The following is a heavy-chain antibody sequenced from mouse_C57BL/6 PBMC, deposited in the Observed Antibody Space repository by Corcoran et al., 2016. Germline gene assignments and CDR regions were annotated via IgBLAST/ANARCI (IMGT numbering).Heavy chain of an antibody. CDR2: INPNNGGT. CDR3: ASRGYDGNYWYFDV. D-gene: IGHD2-3*01. V-gene: IGHV1-26*01. J-gene: IGHJ1*03. CDR1: GYTFTDYY. Sequence: EVQLQQSGPELVKPGASVKISCKASGYTFTDYYMNWVKQSHGKSLEWIGDINPNNGGTSYNQKFKGKATLTVDKSSSTAYMELRSLTSEDSAVYYCASRGYDGNYWYFDVWGTGTTVTVSS.